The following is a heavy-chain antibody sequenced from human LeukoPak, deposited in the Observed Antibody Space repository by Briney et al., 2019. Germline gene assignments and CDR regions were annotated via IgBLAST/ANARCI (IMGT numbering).Heavy chain of an antibody. Sequence: SETLSLTCTVSGGSISSYYWSWIRQPPGKGLEWIGYIYYSGSTNYNPSLKSRVTISVDTSKNQFSLKLSSVTAADTAVYYCARGGGRDGYNYEGNCFDYWGQGTLVTVSS. J-gene: IGHJ4*02. CDR2: IYYSGST. CDR3: ARGGGRDGYNYEGNCFDY. V-gene: IGHV4-59*01. D-gene: IGHD5-24*01. CDR1: GGSISSYY.